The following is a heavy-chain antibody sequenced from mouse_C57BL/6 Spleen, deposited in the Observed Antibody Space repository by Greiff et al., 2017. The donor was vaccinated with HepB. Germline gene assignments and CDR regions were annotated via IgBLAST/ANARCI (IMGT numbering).Heavy chain of an antibody. CDR2: ILPGSGST. V-gene: IGHV1-9*01. D-gene: IGHD2-10*02. Sequence: VQLVESGAELMKPGASVKLSCKATGYTFTGYWIEWVKQRPGHGLEWIGEILPGSGSTNYNEKFKGKATFTADTSSTPAYMQLSSLTTEDPAIYYCARWGYVNPWFAYWGQGTLVTVSA. CDR1: GYTFTGYW. J-gene: IGHJ3*01. CDR3: ARWGYVNPWFAY.